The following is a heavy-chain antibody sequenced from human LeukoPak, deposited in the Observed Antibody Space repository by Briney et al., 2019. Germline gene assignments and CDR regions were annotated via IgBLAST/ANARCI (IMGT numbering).Heavy chain of an antibody. CDR1: GGSISSSNYY. Sequence: SETLSLTCTVSGGSISSSNYYWGWIRQPPGKGLEWIGYIYYSGSTYYNPSLKSRVTISVDTSKNQFSLKLSSVTTADTAVYYCARGRRRIGDGYSFDIWGQGTMVTVSS. J-gene: IGHJ3*02. CDR2: IYYSGST. V-gene: IGHV4-39*07. CDR3: ARGRRRIGDGYSFDI. D-gene: IGHD6-13*01.